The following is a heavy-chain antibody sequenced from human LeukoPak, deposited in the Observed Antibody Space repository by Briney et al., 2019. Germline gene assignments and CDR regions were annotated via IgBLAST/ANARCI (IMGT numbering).Heavy chain of an antibody. D-gene: IGHD7-27*01. J-gene: IGHJ4*02. CDR2: ISYDGSNK. Sequence: GGSLRLSCAASGFTFSSYGMHWVRQALGKGLEWVAVISYDGSNKYYADSVKGRFTISRDDSKNTLYLQMNSLRAEDTAVYYCANSGLGMANFDYWGQGTLVTVSS. CDR3: ANSGLGMANFDY. CDR1: GFTFSSYG. V-gene: IGHV3-30*18.